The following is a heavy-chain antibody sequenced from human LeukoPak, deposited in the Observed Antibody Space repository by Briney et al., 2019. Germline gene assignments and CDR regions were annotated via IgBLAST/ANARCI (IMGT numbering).Heavy chain of an antibody. J-gene: IGHJ5*02. CDR2: INTNTGNP. V-gene: IGHV7-4-1*02. CDR3: ARRYYYDSSGYYGINWFDP. CDR1: GYTFTSYA. D-gene: IGHD3-22*01. Sequence: ASVTVSCTASGYTFTSYAMNWVRQAPGQGLEWMGWINTNTGNPTYAQGFTGRFVFSLDTSVSTAYLQISSLKAEDTAVYYCARRYYYDSSGYYGINWFDPWGQGTLVTVSS.